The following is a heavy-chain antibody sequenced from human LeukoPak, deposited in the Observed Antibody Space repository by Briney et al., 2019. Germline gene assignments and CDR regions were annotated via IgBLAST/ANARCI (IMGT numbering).Heavy chain of an antibody. D-gene: IGHD6-13*01. J-gene: IGHJ6*03. CDR1: GGSFSGYY. CDR3: ARVIRRGPISIAAAGPDSQYYYYMDV. CDR2: VYHSGST. V-gene: IGHV4-34*01. Sequence: PSETLSLTCAVYGGSFSGYYWSWIRQPPGKGLEWIGEVYHSGSTNYNPSLKSRVTISVHTSKNQFSLKLNSVTAADTAVYFCARVIRRGPISIAAAGPDSQYYYYMDVWGKGTTVTVSS.